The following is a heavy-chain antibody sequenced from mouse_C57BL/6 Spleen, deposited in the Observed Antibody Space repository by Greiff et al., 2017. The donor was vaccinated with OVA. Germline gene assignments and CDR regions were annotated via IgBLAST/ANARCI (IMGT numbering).Heavy chain of an antibody. Sequence: EVKLMESGGGLVQPKGSLKLSCAASGFSFNTYAMNWVRQAPGKGLEWVARIRSKSNNYATYYADSVKDRFTISRDDSESMLYLQMNNLKTEDTAMYYCVRPLYYDYDDCWFAYWGQGTLVTVSA. CDR1: GFSFNTYA. CDR2: IRSKSNNYAT. J-gene: IGHJ3*01. CDR3: VRPLYYDYDDCWFAY. D-gene: IGHD2-4*01. V-gene: IGHV10-1*01.